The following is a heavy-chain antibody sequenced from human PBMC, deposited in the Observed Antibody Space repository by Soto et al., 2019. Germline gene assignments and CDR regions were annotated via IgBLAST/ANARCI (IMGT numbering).Heavy chain of an antibody. V-gene: IGHV4-4*07. CDR1: GASMRSHF. J-gene: IGHJ5*02. CDR2: INIRGTS. CDR3: ARTPYVRGNYFFFDP. D-gene: IGHD1-26*01. Sequence: SETLSLICTVSGASMRSHFWSWVRQPAGKGLDWIGHINIRGTSSYNPSLEGRVTLSLDTSKNQVSLIMTSVTGADTAVYYCARTPYVRGNYFFFDPWGPGTLVTVSS.